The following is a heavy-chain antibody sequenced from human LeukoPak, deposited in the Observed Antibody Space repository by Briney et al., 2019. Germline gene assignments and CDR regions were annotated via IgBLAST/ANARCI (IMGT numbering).Heavy chain of an antibody. CDR3: ARAKRYGDSGPADDAFDI. D-gene: IGHD4-17*01. CDR2: IYHSGST. V-gene: IGHV4-30-2*01. Sequence: SQTLSLTCTVSGGSIRSSYYYWGWIRQPPGKGLEWIGYIYHSGSTYYNPSLKSRVTISVDRSKNQFSLKLSSVTAADTAVYYCARAKRYGDSGPADDAFDIWGQGTMVTVSS. J-gene: IGHJ3*02. CDR1: GGSIRSSYYY.